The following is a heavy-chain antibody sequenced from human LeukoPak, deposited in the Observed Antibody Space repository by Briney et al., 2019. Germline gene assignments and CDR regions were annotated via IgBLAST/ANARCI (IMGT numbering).Heavy chain of an antibody. CDR1: GFTVSSNY. D-gene: IGHD5-18*01. CDR3: AVQLWLFAFDY. Sequence: PGGSLRLSCAASGFTVSSNYMSWVRQAPGKGLEWVSVIYSGGSTYYADSVKGRFTISRDNSKNTLYLQMNSLRAEDTAVYYCAVQLWLFAFDYWGQGTPITVSS. CDR2: IYSGGST. J-gene: IGHJ4*02. V-gene: IGHV3-66*04.